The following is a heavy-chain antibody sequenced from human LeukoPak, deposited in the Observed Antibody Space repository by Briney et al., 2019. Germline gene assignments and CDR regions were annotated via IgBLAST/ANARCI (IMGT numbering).Heavy chain of an antibody. Sequence: PSETLSLTCTVSGGSISSYYWSWIRQPPGKGLEWIGYIYYSGSTNYNPSLKSRVTISVDTSKNQFSLKLSSVTAADTAVYYCARVFAEFPPQYSSSLHFDYWGQGTLVTASS. J-gene: IGHJ4*02. CDR2: IYYSGST. CDR1: GGSISSYY. D-gene: IGHD6-6*01. CDR3: ARVFAEFPPQYSSSLHFDY. V-gene: IGHV4-59*01.